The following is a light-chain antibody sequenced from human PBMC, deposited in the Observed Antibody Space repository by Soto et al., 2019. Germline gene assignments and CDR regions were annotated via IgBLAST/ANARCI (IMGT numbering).Light chain of an antibody. J-gene: IGLJ2*01. CDR2: DVT. V-gene: IGLV2-14*01. CDR3: SSYTRSTTLVV. Sequence: QSALTQPASVSGSPGQSITISCTGTSSDVGAYNYVSWYQQHPGKAPKLMIYDVTTRPSGVSSRFSGSKSGNTASLTISGLQAEDEADYYCSSYTRSTTLVVFGGGTKLTVL. CDR1: SSDVGAYNY.